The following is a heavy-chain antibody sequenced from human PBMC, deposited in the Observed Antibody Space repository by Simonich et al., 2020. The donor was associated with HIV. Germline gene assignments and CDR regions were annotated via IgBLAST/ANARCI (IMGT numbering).Heavy chain of an antibody. CDR2: INHSGST. D-gene: IGHD5-12*01. J-gene: IGHJ4*02. Sequence: QVHLQQWGAGLLEPSETLSLTCAVYGGSFSGYCWSWIRQFPGKGLEGIGEINHSGSTDYNSSLKSRVTISVDTSKNQFSLKLSSVTAADTAMYYCARRGGYAFDYWGQGTLVTVSS. V-gene: IGHV4-34*01. CDR1: GGSFSGYC. CDR3: ARRGGYAFDY.